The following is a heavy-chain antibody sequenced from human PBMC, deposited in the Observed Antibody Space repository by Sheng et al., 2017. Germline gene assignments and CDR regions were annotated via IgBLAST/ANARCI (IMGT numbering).Heavy chain of an antibody. D-gene: IGHD3-9*01. J-gene: IGHJ3*02. CDR2: IYHSGST. Sequence: QVQLQESGPGLVKPSETLSLTCAVSGYSISSGYYWGWIRQPPGKGLEWIGSIYHSGSTYYNPSLKSRVTISVDTSKNQFSLKLSSVTAADTAVYYCARTYYDILTGYVWGVNAFDIWGQGTMVTVSS. CDR1: GYSISSGYY. CDR3: ARTYYDILTGYVWGVNAFDI. V-gene: IGHV4-38-2*01.